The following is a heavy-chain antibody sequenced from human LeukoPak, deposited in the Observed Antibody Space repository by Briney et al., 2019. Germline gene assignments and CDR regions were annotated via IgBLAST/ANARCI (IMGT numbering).Heavy chain of an antibody. Sequence: KPSETLSLTCAVSGYSISSGCYWGWIRQPPGKGLEWIGSIYHSGSTYYNPSLKSRVTISVDASKNQFSLKLSSVTAADTAVYYCARSCSSTSCYQDYWGQGTLVTVSS. V-gene: IGHV4-38-2*01. D-gene: IGHD2-2*01. CDR1: GYSISSGCY. CDR3: ARSCSSTSCYQDY. J-gene: IGHJ4*02. CDR2: IYHSGST.